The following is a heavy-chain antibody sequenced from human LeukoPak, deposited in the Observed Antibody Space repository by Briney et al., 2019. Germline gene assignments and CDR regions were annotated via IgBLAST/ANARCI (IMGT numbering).Heavy chain of an antibody. D-gene: IGHD1-26*01. J-gene: IGHJ3*02. CDR2: NSGSGGST. CDR1: GFTFSSFA. V-gene: IGHV3-23*01. CDR3: SSSGSYLVGAFDI. Sequence: PGGSLRLSCAASGFTFSSFAMSWVRQAPGKGLEWVSANSGSGGSTYYADSVKGRFTISRDNSKNTVFLQMNSLRAEDTAVYYCSSSGSYLVGAFDIWGQGTRVTVSS.